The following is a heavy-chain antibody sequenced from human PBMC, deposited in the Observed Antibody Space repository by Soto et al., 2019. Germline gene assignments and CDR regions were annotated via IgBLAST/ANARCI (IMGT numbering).Heavy chain of an antibody. Sequence: EVQLVESGGGLVKPGGSLRLSCAASGFTFSSYSMNWVRQAPGKGLEWVSSISSSSSYIYYADSVKGRFTISRDNAKNSLYLQMNSLRAEDTAVYYCARDGSEDSSSWFDYWGQGTLVTVSS. CDR3: ARDGSEDSSSWFDY. CDR1: GFTFSSYS. J-gene: IGHJ4*02. CDR2: ISSSSSYI. D-gene: IGHD6-13*01. V-gene: IGHV3-21*01.